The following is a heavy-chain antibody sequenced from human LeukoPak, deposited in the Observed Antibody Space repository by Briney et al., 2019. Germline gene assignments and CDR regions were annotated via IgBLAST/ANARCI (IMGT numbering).Heavy chain of an antibody. CDR3: AKDMELAS. CDR1: GFTFSRYE. Sequence: GGSLRLSCAASGFTFSRYEMNWVRQAPGKGLEWVSLISSSGANAYYADSVKGRFTISRDNSKNTLYLQMNNLRGEDTAEYYCAKDMELASWGQGTLVTVSS. D-gene: IGHD1-26*01. J-gene: IGHJ5*02. CDR2: ISSSGANA. V-gene: IGHV3-23*01.